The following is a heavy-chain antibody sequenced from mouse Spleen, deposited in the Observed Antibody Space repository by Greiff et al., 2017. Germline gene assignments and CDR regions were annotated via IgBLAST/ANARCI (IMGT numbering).Heavy chain of an antibody. Sequence: EVQGVESGEGLVKPGGSLKLSCAASGFTFSSYAMSWVRQTPEKRLEWVAYISSGGDYIYYADTVKGRFTISRDNARNTLYLQMSSLKSEDTAMYYCTRGRIILSFDYWGQGTTLTVSS. V-gene: IGHV5-9-1*02. CDR2: ISSGGDYI. J-gene: IGHJ2*01. CDR1: GFTFSSYA. CDR3: TRGRIILSFDY.